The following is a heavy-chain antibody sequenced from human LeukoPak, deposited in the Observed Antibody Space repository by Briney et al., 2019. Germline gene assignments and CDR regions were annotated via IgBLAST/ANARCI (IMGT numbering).Heavy chain of an antibody. J-gene: IGHJ5*02. Sequence: GASVKVSCKASGYTFTGYYMHWVRQAPGQGLEWMGWINPNSGGTNYAQKFQGRVTMTRDTSTSTAYMGLSSLRSEDTAVYYCARDSYRGPYRWFDPWGQGTLVTVSS. CDR2: INPNSGGT. D-gene: IGHD1-14*01. CDR3: ARDSYRGPYRWFDP. V-gene: IGHV1-2*02. CDR1: GYTFTGYY.